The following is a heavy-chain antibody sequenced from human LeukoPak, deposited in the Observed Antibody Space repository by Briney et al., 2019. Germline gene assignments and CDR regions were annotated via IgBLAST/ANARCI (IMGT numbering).Heavy chain of an antibody. CDR1: GSTFANYA. CDR3: AKDIDADYGSGSYQDY. V-gene: IGHV3-9*01. Sequence: GGSLRPSYPASGSTFANYAMHWVRQAPGRGLEWLSGISWNSGSIGYADSVKGRFTISRDNAKNSLYLQMNSLRAEDTALYYCAKDIDADYGSGSYQDYWGQGTLVTVSS. CDR2: ISWNSGSI. D-gene: IGHD3-10*01. J-gene: IGHJ4*02.